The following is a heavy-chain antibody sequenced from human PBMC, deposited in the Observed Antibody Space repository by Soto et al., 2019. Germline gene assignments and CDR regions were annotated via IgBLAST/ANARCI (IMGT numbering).Heavy chain of an antibody. CDR1: GFSLNTREVG. V-gene: IGHV2-5*02. Sequence: QITLRESGPTLVKPTQTLTLTCTFSGFSLNTREVGVGWIRQPPGKALEWLALIFWDDDKRYSPSLKTRLTISKDTSKSQVVLTMTNMDPEDTATYSCAHVRSGPRIEDYLAYYFDFWGQGTLDTVSS. CDR3: AHVRSGPRIEDYLAYYFDF. D-gene: IGHD4-17*01. J-gene: IGHJ4*02. CDR2: IFWDDDK.